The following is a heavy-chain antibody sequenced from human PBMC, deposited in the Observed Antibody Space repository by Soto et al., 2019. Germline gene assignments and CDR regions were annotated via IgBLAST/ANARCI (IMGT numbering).Heavy chain of an antibody. CDR2: ISSSSSTI. Sequence: GGSLRLSCAASGFTFSSYSMNWVRQAPGKGLEWVSYISSSSSTIYYADSLKGRFTISRDNAKNSLYLQMNSLRAEDTAVYYCTRRDRESSGGHYSDYWGQGTLVTVSS. CDR3: TRRDRESSGGHYSDY. V-gene: IGHV3-48*01. J-gene: IGHJ4*02. CDR1: GFTFSSYS. D-gene: IGHD3-22*01.